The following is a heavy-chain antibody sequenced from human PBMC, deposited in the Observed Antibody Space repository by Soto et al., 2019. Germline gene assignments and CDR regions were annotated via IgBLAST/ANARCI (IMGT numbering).Heavy chain of an antibody. CDR3: ARDFTDSSGPTLGMGV. CDR1: GGSISSYY. V-gene: IGHV4-59*01. Sequence: SETLSLTCTVSGGSISSYYWSWIRQPPGKGLEWIGYIYYSGRTNYNPSLKSRVTISVDTSKNQFSLKLSSVTAADTAVYYCARDFTDSSGPTLGMGVWGQGTTVTVSS. D-gene: IGHD6-19*01. J-gene: IGHJ6*02. CDR2: IYYSGRT.